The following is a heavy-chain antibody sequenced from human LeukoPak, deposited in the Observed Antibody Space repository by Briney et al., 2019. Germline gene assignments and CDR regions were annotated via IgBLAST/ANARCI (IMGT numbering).Heavy chain of an antibody. CDR1: GYTCTRYD. CDR2: MNTNSGNK. Sequence: ASVKVSCKASGYTCTRYDINCVRHAPGQGLERGGRMNTNSGNKGYAQKFQGRVTMTRNTSISTAYMELSSLRSEDTAVYYCARGRLWFRDDVWGKGTTVTISS. V-gene: IGHV1-8*01. D-gene: IGHD3-10*01. CDR3: ARGRLWFRDDV. J-gene: IGHJ6*04.